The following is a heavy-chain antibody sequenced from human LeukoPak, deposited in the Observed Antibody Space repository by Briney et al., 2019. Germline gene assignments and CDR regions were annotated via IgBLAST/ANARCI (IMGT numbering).Heavy chain of an antibody. J-gene: IGHJ5*02. Sequence: SETLSLTCTVSGGSISSYYWSWIRQPPGKGLEWIGYIYYSGSTNYNPPLKSRVTISVDTSKNQFSLKLSSVTAADTAVYYCARQNEGYYYDSSGLNWFDPWGQGTLVTVSS. V-gene: IGHV4-59*08. D-gene: IGHD3-22*01. CDR1: GGSISSYY. CDR3: ARQNEGYYYDSSGLNWFDP. CDR2: IYYSGST.